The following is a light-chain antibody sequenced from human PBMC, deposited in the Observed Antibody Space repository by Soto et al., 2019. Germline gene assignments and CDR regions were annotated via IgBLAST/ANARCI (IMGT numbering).Light chain of an antibody. CDR1: SSDVGGYNY. Sequence: QSALTQPASVSGSPGQSITISCTGTSSDVGGYNYVSWYQQHPGKAPKLMIYDVTNRPSGISNRFSGSKSGNTASLTISGLPAEDEADYYCNSYRSGTTLVFGTGTKLTVL. CDR3: NSYRSGTTLV. V-gene: IGLV2-14*03. CDR2: DVT. J-gene: IGLJ1*01.